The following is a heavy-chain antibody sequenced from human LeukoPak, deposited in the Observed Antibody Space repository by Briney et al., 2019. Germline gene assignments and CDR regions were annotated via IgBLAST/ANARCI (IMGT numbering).Heavy chain of an antibody. D-gene: IGHD2-15*01. Sequence: SETLSLTCTVSGGSISSYYWSWIRQPPGKGLEWIGYIYYSGSTNYNPSLKSRVTISVDTSKNQFSLKLSSVTAADTAVYYCARHEIVVVVAATRISNWFDPWGQGTLVTVSS. J-gene: IGHJ5*02. V-gene: IGHV4-59*08. CDR3: ARHEIVVVVAATRISNWFDP. CDR2: IYYSGST. CDR1: GGSISSYY.